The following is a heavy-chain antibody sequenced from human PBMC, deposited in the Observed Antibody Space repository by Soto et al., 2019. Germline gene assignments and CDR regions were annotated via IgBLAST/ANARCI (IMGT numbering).Heavy chain of an antibody. J-gene: IGHJ3*02. CDR2: IIPILGIA. D-gene: IGHD3-10*01. V-gene: IGHV1-69*04. CDR3: AREHYYGSGSYYKENAFDI. CDR1: GGTFSSYT. Sequence: SVKVSCKASGGTFSSYTISWVRQAPGQGLEWMGRIIPILGIANYAQKFQGRVTITADKSTSTAYMELSSLRSEDTAVYYCAREHYYGSGSYYKENAFDIWGQGTMVTVSS.